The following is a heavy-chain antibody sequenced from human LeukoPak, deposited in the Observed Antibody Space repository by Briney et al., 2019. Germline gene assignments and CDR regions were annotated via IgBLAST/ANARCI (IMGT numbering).Heavy chain of an antibody. CDR3: AKGTYYDFWSGYRAFDI. CDR2: IRYDGSNK. V-gene: IGHV3-30*02. CDR1: GFTFSCYG. J-gene: IGHJ3*02. D-gene: IGHD3-3*01. Sequence: GGSLRLSCAASGFTFSCYGMHWVRQAPGKGLEWVAFIRYDGSNKYYADSVKGRFTISRDNSKNTLYLQMNSLRAEDTAVYYCAKGTYYDFWSGYRAFDIWGQGTMVTVSS.